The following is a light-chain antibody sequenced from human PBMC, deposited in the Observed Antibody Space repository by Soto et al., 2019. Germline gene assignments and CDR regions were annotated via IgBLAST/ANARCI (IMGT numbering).Light chain of an antibody. J-gene: IGKJ4*01. V-gene: IGKV3D-20*02. CDR2: DAS. CDR1: QSVSSSY. CDR3: QQRSHWHLT. Sequence: IVLTQSPGNLSLSPGERAPLSCTASQSVSSSYLAWYQQKPGQAPRLLIFDASNRASGIPARGGGRGAGTDFTLTISSLEPEDFAVYYGQQRSHWHLTFGGGTKVDIK.